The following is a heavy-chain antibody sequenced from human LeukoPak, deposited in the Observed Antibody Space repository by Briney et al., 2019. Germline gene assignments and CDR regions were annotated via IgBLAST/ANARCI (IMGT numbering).Heavy chain of an antibody. CDR3: ARGHYNGDY. CDR2: ISTRSSYT. CDR1: GFIFSGNY. J-gene: IGHJ4*02. D-gene: IGHD3-10*01. Sequence: GGSLRLSCAASGFIFSGNYMSWVRQAPGKGLEWVSYISTRSSYTKYADSVRGRFTISRDDAKNSLYLQMNSLSAEDTAVYYCARGHYNGDYWGPGTLVTVSS. V-gene: IGHV3-11*06.